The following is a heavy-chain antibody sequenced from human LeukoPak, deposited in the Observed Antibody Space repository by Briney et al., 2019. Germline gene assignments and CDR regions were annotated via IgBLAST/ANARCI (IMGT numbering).Heavy chain of an antibody. CDR3: VKDNPLDY. J-gene: IGHJ4*02. CDR1: GFTFSNYG. Sequence: PGGSLRLPCGASGFTFSNYGMLWVRQAPGKGLDWVAFIRYDGNNKLYADSVKGRFTISRDNSKNTLYLHINSLRAEDTAVYYCVKDNPLDYWGQGTLVIVFS. CDR2: IRYDGNNK. D-gene: IGHD1-14*01. V-gene: IGHV3-30*02.